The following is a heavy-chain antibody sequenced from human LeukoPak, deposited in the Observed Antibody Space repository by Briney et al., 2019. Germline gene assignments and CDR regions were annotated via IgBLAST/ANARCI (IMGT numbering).Heavy chain of an antibody. Sequence: PGGSLRPSCAASGFTFSSYWMSWVRQAPGKGLEWVANIKQDGSEKYYVDSVKGRFTISRDNAKNSLYLQMNSLRAEDTAVYYCARGSITMVRSKFDYWGQGTLVTVSS. J-gene: IGHJ4*02. D-gene: IGHD3-10*01. V-gene: IGHV3-7*01. CDR3: ARGSITMVRSKFDY. CDR1: GFTFSSYW. CDR2: IKQDGSEK.